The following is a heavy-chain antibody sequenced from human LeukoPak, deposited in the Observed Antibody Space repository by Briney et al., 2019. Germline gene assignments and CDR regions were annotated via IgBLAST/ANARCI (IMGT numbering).Heavy chain of an antibody. J-gene: IGHJ4*02. V-gene: IGHV3-23*01. CDR2: ISGTSSST. CDR3: AKKSTTVITYYFDY. D-gene: IGHD4-23*01. CDR1: GLIFDDYT. Sequence: GGSLRLSCAASGLIFDDYTMHWVRQAPGKGLEWVSAISGTSSSTYYADSVQGRFTISRDNSRSTLYLQMNSLRAEDTAVYYCAKKSTTVITYYFDYWGQGTLVTVSS.